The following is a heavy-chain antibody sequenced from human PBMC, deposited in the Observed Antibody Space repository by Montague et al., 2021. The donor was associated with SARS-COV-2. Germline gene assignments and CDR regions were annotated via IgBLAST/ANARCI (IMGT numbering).Heavy chain of an antibody. CDR2: VHHDGSSGSA. CDR1: GGSFKNYY. V-gene: IGHV4-59*01. J-gene: IGHJ4*02. CDR3: ARVFDNSGYALDY. D-gene: IGHD5-12*01. Sequence: SETLSLTCTVSGGSFKNYYWSWIRQSPGKGLEWIGYVHHDGSSGSANXXXSVWSRVTISVDTSKKQFSLHLSSVTPADTAVYFCARVFDNSGYALDYWGQGTQVTVSS.